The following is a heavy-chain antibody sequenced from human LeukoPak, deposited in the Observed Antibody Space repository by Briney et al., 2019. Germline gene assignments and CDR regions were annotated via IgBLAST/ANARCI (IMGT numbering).Heavy chain of an antibody. CDR1: GFTVSSNY. CDR3: ARDRSIYVCCYGMDV. V-gene: IGHV3-66*01. CDR2: IYSGGST. Sequence: GGSLRLSCAASGFTVSSNYMSWVRQAPGKGLEWVSVIYSGGSTYYADSVKGRFTISRDNSKNTLNLQMNSLRAEDTAVYYCARDRSIYVCCYGMDVWGQGTTVTVSS. J-gene: IGHJ6*02. D-gene: IGHD2/OR15-2a*01.